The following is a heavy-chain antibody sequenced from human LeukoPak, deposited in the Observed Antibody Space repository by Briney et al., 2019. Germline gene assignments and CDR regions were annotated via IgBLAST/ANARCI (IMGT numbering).Heavy chain of an antibody. CDR3: AREELRFLEWLQYYYYGMDV. CDR1: GLTFSSYA. CDR2: ISYDGSNK. J-gene: IGHJ6*02. Sequence: PGGSLRLSCAASGLTFSSYAMHWVRQAPGKGLEWVAVISYDGSNKYYADSVKGRFTISRDNSKNTLYLQMNSLRAEDTAVYYCAREELRFLEWLQYYYYGMDVWGQGTTVTVSS. V-gene: IGHV3-30*04. D-gene: IGHD3-3*01.